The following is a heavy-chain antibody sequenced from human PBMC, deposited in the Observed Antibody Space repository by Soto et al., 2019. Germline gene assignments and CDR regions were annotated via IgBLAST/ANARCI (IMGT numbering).Heavy chain of an antibody. CDR1: GASVSDKTYS. J-gene: IGHJ4*02. CDR2: IYYSGTT. CDR3: ARTTAVPNTLRSRYYFDY. Sequence: SAPLSPTGSFPGASVSDKTYSWSWIRQSPGKGLEWIGYIYYSGTTNYNPSLKSRVTISVDTSKNQFSLRLDSVTAADTAVYYCARTTAVPNTLRSRYYFDYWGQGTLVTVSS. V-gene: IGHV4-61*01. D-gene: IGHD4-17*01.